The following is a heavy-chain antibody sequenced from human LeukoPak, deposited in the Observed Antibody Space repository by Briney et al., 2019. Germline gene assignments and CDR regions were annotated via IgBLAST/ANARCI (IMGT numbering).Heavy chain of an antibody. CDR3: AMEGESSGPDFDN. Sequence: GGSLRLSCAGSGFTFSDYYINWVRQAPGKGLEWVGRTRNKANSYTPDYAASVKGRFTISRDESKNSLYLQMNSLKTEDTAVYYCAMEGESSGPDFDNWGQGTLVTVSS. CDR2: TRNKANSYTP. V-gene: IGHV3-72*01. CDR1: GFTFSDYY. D-gene: IGHD3-22*01. J-gene: IGHJ4*02.